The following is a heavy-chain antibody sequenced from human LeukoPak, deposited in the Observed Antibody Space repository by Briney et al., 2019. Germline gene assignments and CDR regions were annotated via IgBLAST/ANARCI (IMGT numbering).Heavy chain of an antibody. CDR3: AKDLSIAARRVSPVDY. J-gene: IGHJ4*02. CDR2: ISSSGSTI. CDR1: GFTFSDYY. V-gene: IGHV3-11*01. D-gene: IGHD6-6*01. Sequence: PGGSLRLSCAASGFTFSDYYMSWIRQAPGKGLEWVSYISSSGSTIYYADSVKGRFTISRDNAKNSLYLQMNSLRAEDTAVYYCAKDLSIAARRVSPVDYWGQGTLVTVSS.